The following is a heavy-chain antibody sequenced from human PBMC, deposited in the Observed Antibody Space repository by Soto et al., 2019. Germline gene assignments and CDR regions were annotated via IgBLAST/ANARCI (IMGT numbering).Heavy chain of an antibody. J-gene: IGHJ4*02. CDR3: ASHPVSGSLHFDS. V-gene: IGHV1-69*13. CDR2: IIPIFGTA. D-gene: IGHD1-26*01. CDR1: GGTFSSYA. Sequence: SVKVSCKASGGTFSSYAISWVRQAPGQGLEWMGGIIPIFGTANYAQKFQGRVTITADESTSTAYMELSSLRSEDTAVYYCASHPVSGSLHFDSWGQGTLVTVSS.